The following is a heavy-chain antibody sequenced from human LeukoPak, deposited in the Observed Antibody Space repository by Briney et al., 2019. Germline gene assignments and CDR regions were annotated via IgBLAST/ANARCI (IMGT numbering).Heavy chain of an antibody. Sequence: ASVKVSCKVSGCTLTELSMHWVRQAPGKGLEWMGGFDPEDGETIYAQKFQGRVTMTEDTSTDTAYMELSSLRSDDTAVYYCAREGGYCSSTSCILENWFDPWDQGTLVTVSS. J-gene: IGHJ5*02. CDR1: GCTLTELS. CDR2: FDPEDGET. CDR3: AREGGYCSSTSCILENWFDP. D-gene: IGHD2-2*01. V-gene: IGHV1-24*01.